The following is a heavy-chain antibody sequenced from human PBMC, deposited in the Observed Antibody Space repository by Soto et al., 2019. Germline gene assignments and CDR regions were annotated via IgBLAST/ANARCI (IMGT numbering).Heavy chain of an antibody. V-gene: IGHV1-69*13. CDR1: GGTFSSYA. Sequence: SSVKVSCKASGGTFSSYAISWVRQAPGQGLEWMGGIIPIFGTANYAQKFQGRVTITADESTSTAYMELSSLRSEDTAVYYCARVARITIFGVVIPLDYYGMDVWGQGTTVTLSS. CDR3: ARVARITIFGVVIPLDYYGMDV. D-gene: IGHD3-3*01. J-gene: IGHJ6*02. CDR2: IIPIFGTA.